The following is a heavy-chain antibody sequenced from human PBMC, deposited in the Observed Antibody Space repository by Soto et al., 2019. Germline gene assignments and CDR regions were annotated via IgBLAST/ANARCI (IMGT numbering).Heavy chain of an antibody. CDR2: IIPILGIA. J-gene: IGHJ3*02. Sequence: QVQLVQSGAEVKKPGSSVKVSCKASGGTFSSYTISWVRQAPGQGLEWMGRIIPILGIANYAQKFQGRVTITADKSTSTAFMEVSSLRSEDTAVYYCAGEALGSIGHLLIWGQGTMVTVSS. CDR1: GGTFSSYT. CDR3: AGEALGSIGHLLI. V-gene: IGHV1-69*08. D-gene: IGHD1-26*01.